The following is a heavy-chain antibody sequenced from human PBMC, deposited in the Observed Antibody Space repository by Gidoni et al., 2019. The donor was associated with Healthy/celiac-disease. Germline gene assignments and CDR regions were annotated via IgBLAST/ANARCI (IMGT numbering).Heavy chain of an antibody. CDR2: INSDGSST. D-gene: IGHD5-18*01. J-gene: IGHJ4*02. CDR1: GFTFRSYW. CDR3: AREKDTAMDRPPFDY. Sequence: EVQRVESGGGLVQPGGSLRLACAASGFTFRSYWMHWVRQAPGKGLVWVSRINSDGSSTSYADSVKGRFTISRDNAKNTLYLQMNSLRAEDTAVYYCAREKDTAMDRPPFDYWGQGTLVTVSS. V-gene: IGHV3-74*01.